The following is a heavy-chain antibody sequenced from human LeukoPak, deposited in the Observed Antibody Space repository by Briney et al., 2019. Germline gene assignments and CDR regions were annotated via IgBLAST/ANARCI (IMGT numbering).Heavy chain of an antibody. V-gene: IGHV3-30*02. J-gene: IGHJ4*02. CDR3: AKSSLSSSWYMGLDY. Sequence: PGGSLRLSCAASGFTFSSYGMHWVRQAPGKGLEWVAFIRYDGSNKYYADSVKGRFTISRDNSKNTLYLQMNSLRAEDTAVYYCAKSSLSSSWYMGLDYWGQGTLVTVSS. CDR2: IRYDGSNK. CDR1: GFTFSSYG. D-gene: IGHD6-13*01.